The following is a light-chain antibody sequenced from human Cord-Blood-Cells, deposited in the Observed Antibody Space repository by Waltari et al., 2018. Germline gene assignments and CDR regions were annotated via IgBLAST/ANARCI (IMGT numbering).Light chain of an antibody. CDR3: QQSYSTPDS. V-gene: IGKV1-39*01. Sequence: IPMTQSPSSLSASVGDRVTITCRASQSISSYLNWYQQKPGKAPKPLIYAASSLQSGVPSRFSGSGSGTDFTLTISSLQPEDFATYYCQQSYSTPDSFGQGTKLEIK. J-gene: IGKJ2*03. CDR2: AAS. CDR1: QSISSY.